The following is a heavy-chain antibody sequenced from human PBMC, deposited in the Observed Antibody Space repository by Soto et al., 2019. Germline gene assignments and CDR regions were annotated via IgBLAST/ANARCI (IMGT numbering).Heavy chain of an antibody. CDR1: GGTFSSYT. CDR2: IIPILGIA. D-gene: IGHD6-6*01. CDR3: ARVRDSSSFIWFDP. Sequence: GASVKVSCKASGGTFSSYTISWVRQAPGQGLEWMGRIIPILGIANYAQKFQGRVTITADKSTSTAYMELSSLRSEDTAVYYCARVRDSSSFIWFDPWGQGTLVTVSS. J-gene: IGHJ5*02. V-gene: IGHV1-69*02.